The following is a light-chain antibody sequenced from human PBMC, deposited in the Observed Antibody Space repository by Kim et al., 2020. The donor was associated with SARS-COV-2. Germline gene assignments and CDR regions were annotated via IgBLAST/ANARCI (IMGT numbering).Light chain of an antibody. CDR1: QSISSW. V-gene: IGKV1-5*03. Sequence: GDRVTITCRASQSISSWLAWYQQKPGKAPKLLIYKASSLESGVPSRFSGSGSGADFTLTVSSLQPDDFATYYCQQYSTYPWTFGQGTKVDIK. J-gene: IGKJ1*01. CDR2: KAS. CDR3: QQYSTYPWT.